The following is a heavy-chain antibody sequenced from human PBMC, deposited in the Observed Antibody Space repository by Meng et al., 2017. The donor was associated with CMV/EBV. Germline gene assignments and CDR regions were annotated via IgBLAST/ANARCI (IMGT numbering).Heavy chain of an antibody. CDR3: ARGLKMDYYYGMDV. Sequence: SVKVSCKASGGTFSSYIISWVRQAPGQGLEWMGRIIPILGIANYAQKFQGRVTITADKSTSTAYMELSSLRSEDTAVYYCARGLKMDYYYGMDVWGQGTTVTVSS. D-gene: IGHD5-24*01. J-gene: IGHJ6*02. CDR2: IIPILGIA. CDR1: GGTFSSYI. V-gene: IGHV1-69*02.